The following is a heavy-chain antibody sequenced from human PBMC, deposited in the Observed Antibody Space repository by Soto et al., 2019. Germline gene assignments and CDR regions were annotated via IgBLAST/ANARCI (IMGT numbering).Heavy chain of an antibody. Sequence: ASVKVSCKASGYTFTSYAMHWVRQAPGQRLEWMGWINAGNGNTKHSQKFQGRVTITRDTSASTAYMELSSLRSEDTAVYYCAREYFDLFLSRVSPTQFDYWGQGTLVTVSS. CDR1: GYTFTSYA. V-gene: IGHV1-3*01. D-gene: IGHD3-9*01. CDR3: AREYFDLFLSRVSPTQFDY. J-gene: IGHJ4*02. CDR2: INAGNGNT.